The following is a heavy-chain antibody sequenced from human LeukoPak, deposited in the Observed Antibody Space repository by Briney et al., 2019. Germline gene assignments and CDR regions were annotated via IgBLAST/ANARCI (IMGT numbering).Heavy chain of an antibody. J-gene: IGHJ4*02. V-gene: IGHV4-39*07. D-gene: IGHD3-10*01. Sequence: SETLSLTCTVSGGSISSSSYYWGWIRQPPGKGLEWIGSIYYSGSTYYNPSLKSRVTISVDTSKNQFSLKLSSVTAADTAVYYCARSNYGSGSYYIGYWGQGTLVTVSS. CDR2: IYYSGST. CDR1: GGSISSSSYY. CDR3: ARSNYGSGSYYIGY.